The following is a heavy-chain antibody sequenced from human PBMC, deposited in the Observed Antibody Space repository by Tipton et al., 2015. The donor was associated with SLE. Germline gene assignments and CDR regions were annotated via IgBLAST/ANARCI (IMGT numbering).Heavy chain of an antibody. D-gene: IGHD3-16*01. V-gene: IGHV4-39*01. CDR1: GASISSDDYY. Sequence: GSLRLSCTVSGASISSDDYYWGWIRQPPGKGLEWIGSLSHSGDTYYTPSLESRATISLDTSKNQFSLKLSSMTTADTAVYFCARHDYDTYCFDYWGQGTLVTVSS. CDR3: ARHDYDTYCFDY. J-gene: IGHJ4*02. CDR2: LSHSGDT.